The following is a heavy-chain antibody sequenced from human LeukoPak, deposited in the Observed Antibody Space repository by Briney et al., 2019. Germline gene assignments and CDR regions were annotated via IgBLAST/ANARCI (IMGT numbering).Heavy chain of an antibody. J-gene: IGHJ4*02. V-gene: IGHV3-30*02. Sequence: PGGSLRLSCAASGFIFSKSAMHWVRQSPGKGLEWVAYIAHHGNDKYYVDSVKGRFTISRDNSRRTLYLQMNSLRPDDTARYYCAKDGSWSCTDWGQGTPVTVFS. CDR2: IAHHGNDK. CDR3: AKDGSWSCTD. CDR1: GFIFSKSA. D-gene: IGHD2-8*02.